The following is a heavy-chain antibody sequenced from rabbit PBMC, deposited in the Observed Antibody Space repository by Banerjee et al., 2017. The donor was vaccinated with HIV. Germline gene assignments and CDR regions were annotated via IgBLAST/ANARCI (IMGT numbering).Heavy chain of an antibody. Sequence: QSLEESGGDLVKPGASLTLTCTASGFSFSSSYYMCWVRQAPGKGLEWIGCIYTGSGNTYYASWAKGRFIISRSTSLNTVDLKMTSLTAADTATYFCARGLYYVGGGTDYDDANLWGQGTLVTVS. CDR1: GFSFSSSYY. V-gene: IGHV1S40*01. CDR3: ARGLYYVGGGTDYDDANL. D-gene: IGHD8-1*01. J-gene: IGHJ4*01. CDR2: IYTGSGNT.